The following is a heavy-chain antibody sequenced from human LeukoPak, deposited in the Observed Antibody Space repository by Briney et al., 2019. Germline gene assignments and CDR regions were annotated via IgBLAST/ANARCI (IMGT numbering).Heavy chain of an antibody. D-gene: IGHD2-21*01. CDR2: INPNSGGT. CDR3: TRDGLAYCGGDCFSS. Sequence: ASVKVSCKASGYTFTGYYMYWVRQAPGQGLEWMGWINPNSGGTNYAQKFQGRVTMTRDTSISTAYMELSRLRSDDTAVYYCTRDGLAYCGGDCFSSWGQGTLFTVSS. V-gene: IGHV1-2*02. CDR1: GYTFTGYY. J-gene: IGHJ4*02.